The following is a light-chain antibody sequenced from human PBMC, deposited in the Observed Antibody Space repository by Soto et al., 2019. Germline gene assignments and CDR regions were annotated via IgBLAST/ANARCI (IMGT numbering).Light chain of an antibody. V-gene: IGKV2-28*01. J-gene: IGKJ4*01. Sequence: DIVMTQSPLSLPVTPGEPASISCRSSQSLLHSNGNTYLDWYLQKAGQSPQLLIYLGSNRASGVPDGFSGSGSGTDFTLKISRVEAEDVGVYYCMQALHFPLTFGGGTKVEIK. CDR1: QSLLHSNGNTY. CDR2: LGS. CDR3: MQALHFPLT.